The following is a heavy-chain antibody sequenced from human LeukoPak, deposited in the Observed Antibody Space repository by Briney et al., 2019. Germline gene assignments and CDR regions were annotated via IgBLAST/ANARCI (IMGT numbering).Heavy chain of an antibody. CDR3: ARAVTYSSSWYDY. Sequence: SETLSLTCAVYGGSFSGYYWSWIRQPPGKGLEWIGEINHSGGTNYNPSLKSRVTISVDTSKNQFSLKLSSVTAADTAVYYCARAVTYSSSWYDYWGQGTLVTVSS. D-gene: IGHD6-13*01. CDR2: INHSGGT. V-gene: IGHV4-34*01. CDR1: GGSFSGYY. J-gene: IGHJ4*02.